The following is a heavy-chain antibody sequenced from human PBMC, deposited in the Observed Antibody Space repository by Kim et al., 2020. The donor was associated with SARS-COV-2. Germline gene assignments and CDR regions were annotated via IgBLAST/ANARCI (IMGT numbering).Heavy chain of an antibody. CDR3: ARASNILTGQYDY. D-gene: IGHD3-9*01. J-gene: IGHJ4*02. Sequence: YHPPLKDRITLAVDTSKNQLSLKLSSVTAADTAVYYCARASNILTGQYDYWGQGTLVTVSS. V-gene: IGHV4-59*01.